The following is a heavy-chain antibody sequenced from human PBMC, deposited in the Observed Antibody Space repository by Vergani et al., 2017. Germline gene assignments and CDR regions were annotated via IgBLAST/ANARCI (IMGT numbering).Heavy chain of an antibody. CDR1: GGSISSGGYS. J-gene: IGHJ4*02. Sequence: QLQLQESGSGLVKPSQTLSLTCAVSGGSISSGGYSWSWIRQPPGKGLEWIGYIYHSGSTYYNPSLKSRVTISVDRSKNQFSLKLSSVTAADTAVYYCARDPHSRSGYVGGFDYWGQGTLVTVSS. CDR2: IYHSGST. CDR3: ARDPHSRSGYVGGFDY. V-gene: IGHV4-30-2*01. D-gene: IGHD5-12*01.